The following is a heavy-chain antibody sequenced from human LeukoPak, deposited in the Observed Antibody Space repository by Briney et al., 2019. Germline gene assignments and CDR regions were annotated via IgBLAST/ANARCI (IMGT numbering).Heavy chain of an antibody. CDR1: GGSISSYY. Sequence: SETVSLTCTVSGGSISSYYWSWIRQPPGKGLEWIGYIYYSGSTNYNPSLKSRVTISVDTSKNQFSLKLSSVTAADTAVYYCARVGSSSEDYYYMDVWGKGTTVAVSS. CDR2: IYYSGST. D-gene: IGHD6-6*01. J-gene: IGHJ6*03. CDR3: ARVGSSSEDYYYMDV. V-gene: IGHV4-59*01.